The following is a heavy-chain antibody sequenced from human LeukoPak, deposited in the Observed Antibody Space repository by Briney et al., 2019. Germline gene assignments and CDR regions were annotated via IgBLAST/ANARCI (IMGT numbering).Heavy chain of an antibody. CDR1: GGSISSYY. CDR2: IYYSGST. V-gene: IGHV4-59*01. J-gene: IGHJ4*02. CDR3: ARGSTRADDY. Sequence: SETLSLTCTVSGGSISSYYWSWIRQPPGKGLEWIGYIYYSGSTNYNPSLKSRVAISIDTSRNQMSLKLYSMTAADTAMYYCARGSTRADDYWGQGILVTVS. D-gene: IGHD2/OR15-2a*01.